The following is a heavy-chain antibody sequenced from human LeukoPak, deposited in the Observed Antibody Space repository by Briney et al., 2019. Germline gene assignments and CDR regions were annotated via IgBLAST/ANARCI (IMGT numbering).Heavy chain of an antibody. J-gene: IGHJ4*02. V-gene: IGHV1-2*02. Sequence: ASVKVSCKASGYTFTGYYMHWVRQAPGQGLEWMGWINPNSGGTNYAQKFQGRVAMTEDTSTDTAYMELSSLRYEDMAVYYCATAPSLDYWGQGTLVIVSS. CDR3: ATAPSLDY. D-gene: IGHD1-14*01. CDR2: INPNSGGT. CDR1: GYTFTGYY.